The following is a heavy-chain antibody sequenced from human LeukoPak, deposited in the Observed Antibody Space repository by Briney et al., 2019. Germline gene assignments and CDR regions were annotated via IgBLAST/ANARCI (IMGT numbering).Heavy chain of an antibody. CDR1: GFTFSSYS. CDR3: ARDRGRGYSGYDDSFDP. J-gene: IGHJ5*02. CDR2: ISSSSGYI. V-gene: IGHV3-21*01. Sequence: GGSLRLSCAASGFTFSSYSMNWVRQAPGKGLEWVSSISSSSGYIYYADSVKGRFTISRDNAKNSLYLQMNSLRAEDTAVYYCARDRGRGYSGYDDSFDPWGQGTLVTVPS. D-gene: IGHD5-12*01.